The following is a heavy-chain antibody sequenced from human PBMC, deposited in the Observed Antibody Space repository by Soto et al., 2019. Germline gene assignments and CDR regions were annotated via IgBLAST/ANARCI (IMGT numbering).Heavy chain of an antibody. J-gene: IGHJ4*02. V-gene: IGHV3-33*03. CDR3: ASTRGAYSSSADFDY. D-gene: IGHD6-6*01. CDR1: GFTFSSYG. Sequence: QVQLVESGGGVVQPGRSLRLSCAASGFTFSSYGMHWVRQAPGKGLEWVAVIWYDGSEKYYVGSVRGRFTISRDNSKNSLYLQMNSLRPEDTAVYYCASTRGAYSSSADFDYWGQGILVTVSS. CDR2: IWYDGSEK.